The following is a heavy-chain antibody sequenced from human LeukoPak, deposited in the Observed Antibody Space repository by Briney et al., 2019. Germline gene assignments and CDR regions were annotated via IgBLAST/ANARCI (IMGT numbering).Heavy chain of an antibody. D-gene: IGHD3-3*01. CDR3: AADKPITIFGVGKSYFDY. CDR1: GFTFTSSA. CDR2: IVVGSGNT. Sequence: GASVKVSCKASGFTFTSSAVQWVRQARGQRLEWIGWIVVGSGNTNYAQKFQERVTITRDMSTSTAYMELSSLRSEDTAVYYCAADKPITIFGVGKSYFDYWGQGTLVTVSS. V-gene: IGHV1-58*01. J-gene: IGHJ4*02.